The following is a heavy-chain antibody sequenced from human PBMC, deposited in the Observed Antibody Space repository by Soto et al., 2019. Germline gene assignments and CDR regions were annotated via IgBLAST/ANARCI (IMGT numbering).Heavy chain of an antibody. D-gene: IGHD6-19*01. CDR3: ARDLRIAVVEVFDY. V-gene: IGHV4-4*02. CDR2: IYHSGST. Sequence: PSETLSLTCAVSGVSIRSTTWWSWGRQPPGKGLEWIGEIYHSGSTNYNPSLKSRVTISVDKSKNHFSMQLSAVTAADTAVYYCARDLRIAVVEVFDYWGQGTLVTVSS. CDR1: GVSIRSTTW. J-gene: IGHJ4*02.